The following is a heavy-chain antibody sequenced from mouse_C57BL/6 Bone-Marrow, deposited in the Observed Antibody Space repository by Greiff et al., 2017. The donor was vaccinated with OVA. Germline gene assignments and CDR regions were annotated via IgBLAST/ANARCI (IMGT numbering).Heavy chain of an antibody. Sequence: QVQLKQPGAELVKPGASVKMSCKASGYTFTSYWITWVKQRPGQGLEWIGDIYPGSGSTNYNEKFKSKATLTVDTTSSTAYMQLSSLTSEDSAVYYCASRFITTVVAHWYFDVWGTGTTVTVSS. D-gene: IGHD1-1*01. CDR3: ASRFITTVVAHWYFDV. CDR2: IYPGSGST. V-gene: IGHV1-55*01. J-gene: IGHJ1*03. CDR1: GYTFTSYW.